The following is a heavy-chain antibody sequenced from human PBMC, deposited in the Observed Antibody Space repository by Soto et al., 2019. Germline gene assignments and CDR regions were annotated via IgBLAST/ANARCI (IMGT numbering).Heavy chain of an antibody. CDR3: ARDFAYFDS. D-gene: IGHD3-3*01. CDR1: GGSFKGGSYS. Sequence: SETLSLTCTVSGGSFKGGSYSWSWIRQPPGKGLEWIGYVYHTGRTSYNPSLKSRVSISMDTSKNQFSLNLDSVTAADTAVHFCARDFAYFDSWGQGTLVTVSS. J-gene: IGHJ4*02. V-gene: IGHV4-61*01. CDR2: VYHTGRT.